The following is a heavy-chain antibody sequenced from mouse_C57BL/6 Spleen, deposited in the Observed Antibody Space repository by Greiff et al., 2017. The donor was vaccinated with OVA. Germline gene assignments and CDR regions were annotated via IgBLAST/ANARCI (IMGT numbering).Heavy chain of an antibody. V-gene: IGHV1-39*01. CDR3: AQGPEGSSYEAWFAY. D-gene: IGHD1-1*01. Sequence: VQLKESGPELVKPGASVKISCKASGYSFTDYNMNWVKQSNGKSLEWLGVLNPNYGTTSYNQKFKGKATLTVAQSSSTPYMQLNGLTSEDSAVYSCAQGPEGSSYEAWFAYWGQGTLVTVSA. CDR1: GYSFTDYN. CDR2: LNPNYGTT. J-gene: IGHJ3*01.